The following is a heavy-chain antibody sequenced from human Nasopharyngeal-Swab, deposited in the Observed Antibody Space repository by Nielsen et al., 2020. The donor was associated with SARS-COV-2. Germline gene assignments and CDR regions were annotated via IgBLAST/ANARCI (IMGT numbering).Heavy chain of an antibody. D-gene: IGHD3-10*01. CDR1: GFIFSSYT. CDR2: ISGSSSYK. V-gene: IGHV3-21*01. J-gene: IGHJ6*03. Sequence: GESLKISCAGSGFIFSSYTMNWVRQAPGKGLEWVSSISGSSSYKYYADSMKGRFTISRDNAENSLYLQMNNLRAEDTAIYYCARVGVEWFGELIAGDYYYYMDVWGKGTTVTVSS. CDR3: ARVGVEWFGELIAGDYYYYMDV.